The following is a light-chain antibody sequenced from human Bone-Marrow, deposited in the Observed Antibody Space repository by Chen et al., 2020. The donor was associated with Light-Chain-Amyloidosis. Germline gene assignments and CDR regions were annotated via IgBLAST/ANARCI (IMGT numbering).Light chain of an antibody. CDR1: DLPTKY. Sequence: SYELTQPPSVSVAPGQTARITCSGDDLPTKYAYWYQQKPGQAPVLVIHRDTERPSGISEGFSGSSSRTTATLTISGVQAEDEADYHCQSADSSGTYEVIFGGGTKLTVL. J-gene: IGLJ2*01. CDR2: RDT. V-gene: IGLV3-25*03. CDR3: QSADSSGTYEVI.